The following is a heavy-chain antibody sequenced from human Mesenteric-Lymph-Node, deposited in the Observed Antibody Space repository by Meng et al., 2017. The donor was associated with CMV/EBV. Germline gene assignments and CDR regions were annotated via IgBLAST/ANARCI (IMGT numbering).Heavy chain of an antibody. Sequence: GGSLRLSCAASGFSLSNYGMNWVRQAPGKGLVWVSRINSDGSSTTYADSVKGRFTISRDNAKNTLYLQMNSLRADDTAGYYCGRGGFWSGYWVDYWGRGTLVTVSS. D-gene: IGHD3-3*01. V-gene: IGHV3-74*01. CDR1: GFSLSNYG. J-gene: IGHJ4*02. CDR2: INSDGSST. CDR3: GRGGFWSGYWVDY.